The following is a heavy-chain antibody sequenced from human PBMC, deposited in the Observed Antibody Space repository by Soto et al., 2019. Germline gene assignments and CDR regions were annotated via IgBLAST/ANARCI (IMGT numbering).Heavy chain of an antibody. CDR1: GFTFSTCS. D-gene: IGHD2-2*01. Sequence: EVQLVESGGGLIQPGGSLRLSCAASGFTFSTCSMNWVRQAPGKGLESVSYISSTSSTIYYADSVKGRFTISRDNAKNSLYLQMNSLRAEDTAVYYCAGPVVPTANDWLDTWGQGTLVTVSS. J-gene: IGHJ5*02. CDR3: AGPVVPTANDWLDT. CDR2: ISSTSSTI. V-gene: IGHV3-48*01.